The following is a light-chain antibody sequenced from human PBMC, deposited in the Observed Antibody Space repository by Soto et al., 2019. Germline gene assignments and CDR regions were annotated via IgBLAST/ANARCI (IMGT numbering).Light chain of an antibody. CDR1: QSVSSS. Sequence: EVMMTQSPATLSVSPGERATLSCWASQSVSSSLAWYHQKPGQAPRLLIYGASTRATGIPARFSGSGSGTEFTLTISSLQFEDSAVYHCQQHSNWITFGQGTRLEI. CDR3: QQHSNWIT. J-gene: IGKJ5*01. CDR2: GAS. V-gene: IGKV3-15*01.